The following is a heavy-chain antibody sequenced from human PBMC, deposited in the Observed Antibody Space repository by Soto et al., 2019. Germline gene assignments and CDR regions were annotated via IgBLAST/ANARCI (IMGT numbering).Heavy chain of an antibody. D-gene: IGHD3-3*01. CDR3: ARGDFWSGYFSVKVGGPYGMDV. V-gene: IGHV4-59*01. CDR2: IYYSGST. Sequence: SETLSLTCTVSGGSISSYYWSWIRQPPGKGLEWIGYIYYSGSTNYNPSLKSRVTISVDTSKNQFSLKLSSVTAADTAVYYCARGDFWSGYFSVKVGGPYGMDVWGQGTTVTVSS. J-gene: IGHJ6*02. CDR1: GGSISSYY.